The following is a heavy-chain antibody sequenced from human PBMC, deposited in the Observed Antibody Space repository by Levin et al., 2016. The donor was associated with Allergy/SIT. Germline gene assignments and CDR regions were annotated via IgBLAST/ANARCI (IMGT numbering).Heavy chain of an antibody. Sequence: RQAPGKGLEWVSYISSSGININYADSVKGRFTISRDNAKNSLYLQMNSLRVEDTAVYYCARARTGYYFHYWGQGTLVTVSS. V-gene: IGHV3-11*01. D-gene: IGHD3/OR15-3a*01. J-gene: IGHJ4*02. CDR3: ARARTGYYFHY. CDR2: ISSSGINI.